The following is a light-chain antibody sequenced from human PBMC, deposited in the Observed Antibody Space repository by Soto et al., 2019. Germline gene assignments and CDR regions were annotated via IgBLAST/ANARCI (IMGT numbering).Light chain of an antibody. CDR1: QRITSSF. CDR2: GAS. V-gene: IGKV3-20*01. CDR3: QHHGSSLTWT. Sequence: LSCRASQRITSSFLTWYQQRPGQAHRLLIYGASNRATGIPDRFSGGGSGTDFTLTISRLEPEDFAVFYCQHHGSSLTWTFGQGTKLDIK. J-gene: IGKJ1*01.